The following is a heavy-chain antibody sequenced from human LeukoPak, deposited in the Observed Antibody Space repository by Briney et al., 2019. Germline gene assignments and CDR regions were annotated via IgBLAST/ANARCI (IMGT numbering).Heavy chain of an antibody. CDR3: ARDVDPHF. J-gene: IGHJ1*01. V-gene: IGHV4-59*01. CDR2: IYDSGST. CDR1: GGSMSSYY. D-gene: IGHD5-12*01. Sequence: PLETLSLTCTVSGGSMSSYYWSWIRQPPGKGLEWIGYIYDSGSTNHNPSLKSRVTISVDTSKNQFSLKVRAVTAADTAVYYCARDVDPHFWGQGTLVTVSS.